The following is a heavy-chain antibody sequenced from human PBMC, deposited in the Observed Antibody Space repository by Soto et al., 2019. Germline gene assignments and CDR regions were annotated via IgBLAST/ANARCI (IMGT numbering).Heavy chain of an antibody. CDR3: AEAIYDSGSHKFDP. CDR2: ISGGGGNT. D-gene: IGHD3-10*01. Sequence: EEQLLESGGGLVQPGGSLRLSCAASGFTFSGYAMSWVRQAPGKGLEWVSAISGGGGNTYYADSVKGRFTISRDNSKNTVFLQMNSLRAEDTAVYYCAEAIYDSGSHKFDPWGQGTLVTVSS. V-gene: IGHV3-23*01. J-gene: IGHJ5*02. CDR1: GFTFSGYA.